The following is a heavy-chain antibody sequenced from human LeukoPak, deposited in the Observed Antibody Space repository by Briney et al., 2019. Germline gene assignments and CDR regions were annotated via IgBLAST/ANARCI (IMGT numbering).Heavy chain of an antibody. CDR3: AKGNWRYFDY. D-gene: IGHD1-1*01. Sequence: GGSLRLSCAASGFTFSTYVMSWVRQAPGKGLEWFSAIIGSGGSTYYADSVKGRFTISRENSKNTMYLQMNSLGADDTAVYYCAKGNWRYFDYWGQGTLVTVSS. CDR2: IIGSGGST. CDR1: GFTFSTYV. J-gene: IGHJ4*02. V-gene: IGHV3-23*01.